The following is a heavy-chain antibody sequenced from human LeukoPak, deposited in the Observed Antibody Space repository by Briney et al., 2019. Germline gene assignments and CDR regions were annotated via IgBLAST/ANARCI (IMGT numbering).Heavy chain of an antibody. D-gene: IGHD2-15*01. J-gene: IGHJ4*02. V-gene: IGHV1-8*01. CDR1: GYTFTSYD. CDR3: ASFSYCSGGSCYSD. Sequence: GASVKVSCKASGYTFTSYDINWVRQATGQGLEWMGWMNPNSGNTGYAQKFQGRVTMTRNTSISTAYMELSSLRSEGTAVYYCASFSYCSGGSCYSDWGQGTLVTVSS. CDR2: MNPNSGNT.